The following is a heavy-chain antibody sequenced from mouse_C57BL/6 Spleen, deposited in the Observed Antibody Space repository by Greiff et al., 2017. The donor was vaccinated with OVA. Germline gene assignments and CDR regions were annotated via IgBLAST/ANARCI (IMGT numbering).Heavy chain of an antibody. Sequence: EVQLQQSGPGLVKPSQSLSLTCSVTGYSITSGYYWNWIRQFPGNKLEWMGYISYDGSNNYNPSLKNRISITRDTSKNQFFLKLNSVTTEDTATYYCANQIYYDYDALDYWGQGTTLTVSS. CDR3: ANQIYYDYDALDY. D-gene: IGHD2-4*01. CDR2: ISYDGSN. CDR1: GYSITSGYY. J-gene: IGHJ2*01. V-gene: IGHV3-6*01.